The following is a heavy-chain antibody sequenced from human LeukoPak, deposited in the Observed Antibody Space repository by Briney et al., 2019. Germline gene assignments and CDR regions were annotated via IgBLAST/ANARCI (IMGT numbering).Heavy chain of an antibody. V-gene: IGHV1-69*13. CDR1: GGTFSSYA. CDR2: IIPIFGTA. CDR3: ARATVSHRYYYGMDV. J-gene: IGHJ6*02. D-gene: IGHD4-11*01. Sequence: SVKVSCKGSGGTFSSYAISWVRQAPGQGLEWMGGIIPIFGTANYAQKFQGRVTITADESTSTAYMELSSLRSEDTAVYYCARATVSHRYYYGMDVWGQGTTVTVSS.